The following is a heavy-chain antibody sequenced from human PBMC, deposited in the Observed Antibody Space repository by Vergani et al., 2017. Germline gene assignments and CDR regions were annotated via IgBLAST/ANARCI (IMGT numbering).Heavy chain of an antibody. CDR2: IHTSGST. J-gene: IGHJ4*02. CDR1: GGSINSHNYY. V-gene: IGHV4-61*02. Sequence: QVQLQESGPGLVKPSQTLSLTCTVSGGSINSHNYYWSWIRQPAGKGLDGIGRIHTSGSTNYNPSLQRRGTMSEDTSKNQFYLNLTSVTAADTAVYFCARVSCLGGSCYKPLFDYLGQGILVTVSS. D-gene: IGHD2-15*01. CDR3: ARVSCLGGSCYKPLFDY.